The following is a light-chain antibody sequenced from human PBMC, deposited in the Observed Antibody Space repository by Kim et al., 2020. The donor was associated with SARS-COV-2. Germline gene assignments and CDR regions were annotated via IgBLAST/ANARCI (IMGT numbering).Light chain of an antibody. CDR2: RNN. J-gene: IGLJ3*02. CDR1: CSNIGSNY. CDR3: AAWDDSLSGWV. Sequence: GQRFTISCSGSCSNIGSNYVYWYQQLPGTAPKLHIYRNNQRPSGVPDRFSGSKSGTSASLAISGLRSEDEADYYCAAWDDSLSGWVFGGGTKLTVL. V-gene: IGLV1-47*01.